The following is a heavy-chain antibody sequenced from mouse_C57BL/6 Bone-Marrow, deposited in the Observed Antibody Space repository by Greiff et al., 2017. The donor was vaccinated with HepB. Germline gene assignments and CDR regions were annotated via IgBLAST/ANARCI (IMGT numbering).Heavy chain of an antibody. CDR3: ARYGLRDWYFDV. Sequence: QVQLKQPGAELVRPGTSVKLSCKASGYTFTSYWMHWVKQRPGQGLEWIGVIDPSDSYTNYNQKFKGKATLTVDTSSSTAYMQLSSLTSEDSAVYYCARYGLRDWYFDVWGTGTTVTVSS. V-gene: IGHV1-59*01. J-gene: IGHJ1*03. D-gene: IGHD1-1*01. CDR2: IDPSDSYT. CDR1: GYTFTSYW.